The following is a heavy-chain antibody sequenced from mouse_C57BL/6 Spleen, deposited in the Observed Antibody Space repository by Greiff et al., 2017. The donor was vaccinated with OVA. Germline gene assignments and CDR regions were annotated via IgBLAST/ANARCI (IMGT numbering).Heavy chain of an antibody. J-gene: IGHJ2*01. V-gene: IGHV5-16*01. Sequence: EVMLVESEGGLVQPGSSMKLSCTASGFTFSDYYMAWVRQVPEKGLEWVANINYDGSSTYYLDSLKSRFIISRDNAKNILYLQMSSLKSEDTATYYCAREGHYYGSSSSFFDYWGQGTTLTVSS. CDR1: GFTFSDYY. D-gene: IGHD1-1*01. CDR2: INYDGSST. CDR3: AREGHYYGSSSSFFDY.